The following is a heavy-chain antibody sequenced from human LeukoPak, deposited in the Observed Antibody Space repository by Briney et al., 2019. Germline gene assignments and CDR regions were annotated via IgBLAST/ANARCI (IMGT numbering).Heavy chain of an antibody. D-gene: IGHD5-12*01. Sequence: GESLRLSCAASGFTFNSQAMTWVRQAPGKGLEWVSGISGRGGVTKYADSVKDRFTISRDNSRRTLYLQMNNLRAEDTAVYYCARWLRRPFDSWGQGTLVTVSS. CDR1: GFTFNSQA. V-gene: IGHV3-23*01. CDR2: ISGRGGVT. J-gene: IGHJ4*02. CDR3: ARWLRRPFDS.